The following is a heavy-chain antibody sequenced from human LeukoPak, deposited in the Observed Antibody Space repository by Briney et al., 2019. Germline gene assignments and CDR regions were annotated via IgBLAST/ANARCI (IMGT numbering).Heavy chain of an antibody. V-gene: IGHV3-64*01. D-gene: IGHD6-19*01. CDR1: GFTLSDYA. CDR3: ARDTCGCGSGWHLYWYFDL. J-gene: IGHJ2*01. CDR2: ISSNGGSI. Sequence: GGSLRLSCAASGFTLSDYAMHWVRQAPGKELEYVSAISSNGGSIHYANSVKGRFTISRDNSKNTLYLQMDSLRAEDMAVYYCARDTCGCGSGWHLYWYFDLWGRGTLVTVSS.